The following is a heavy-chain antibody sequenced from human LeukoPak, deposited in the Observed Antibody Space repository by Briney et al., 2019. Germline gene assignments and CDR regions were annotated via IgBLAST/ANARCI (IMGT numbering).Heavy chain of an antibody. Sequence: GGSLRLSCAASGFTFSSYEMNWVRQAPGKGLEWVSYISSSGSTIYYADSVKGRFTISRDNAKNSLYLQMNSLRAEDTAVYYCARDPSGTAMVYYFDYWGQGTLVTVSS. D-gene: IGHD5-18*01. CDR2: ISSSGSTI. V-gene: IGHV3-48*03. J-gene: IGHJ4*02. CDR1: GFTFSSYE. CDR3: ARDPSGTAMVYYFDY.